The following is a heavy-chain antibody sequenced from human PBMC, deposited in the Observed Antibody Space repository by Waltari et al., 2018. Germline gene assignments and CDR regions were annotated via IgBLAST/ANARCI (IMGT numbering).Heavy chain of an antibody. Sequence: QLQLQESGPGLMKPSETLSLTCTVSGGSISSSDHSWGWIRQPPGKGLEWIGTIYYSGRTYYTPSLKSRVTIAVDTSKNQYSLELSSVTAADTAVYYCARPYFDSSGYYRAFDSWGQGTLVTVSS. CDR1: GGSISSSDHS. D-gene: IGHD3-22*01. CDR3: ARPYFDSSGYYRAFDS. J-gene: IGHJ4*02. V-gene: IGHV4-39*01. CDR2: IYYSGRT.